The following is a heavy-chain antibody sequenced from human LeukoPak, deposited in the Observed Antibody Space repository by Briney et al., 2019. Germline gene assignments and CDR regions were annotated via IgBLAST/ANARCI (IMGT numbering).Heavy chain of an antibody. CDR3: ARGYSNSYFDY. J-gene: IGHJ4*02. CDR2: IYTSGST. CDR1: GGSISSSSYY. Sequence: PSETLSLTCTVSGGSISSSSYYWGWIRQPPGKGLEWIGRIYTSGSTNYNPSLKSRVTMSVDTSKNQFSLKLSSVTAADTAVYYCARGYSNSYFDYWGQGTLVTVSS. D-gene: IGHD4-11*01. V-gene: IGHV4-39*07.